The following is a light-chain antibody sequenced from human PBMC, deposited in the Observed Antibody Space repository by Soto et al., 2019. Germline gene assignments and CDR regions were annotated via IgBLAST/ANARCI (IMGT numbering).Light chain of an antibody. J-gene: IGKJ1*01. Sequence: EIVLTQSPATLSLSPGERATLNCRASESVRSSYLAWYQQQPGQAPRLLIHGASRRATGIPDRFRGSGSGTDFTLTITRLEPEDFAVYFCQQYGDMWTFGQGTKVDIK. CDR1: ESVRSSY. V-gene: IGKV3-20*01. CDR2: GAS. CDR3: QQYGDMWT.